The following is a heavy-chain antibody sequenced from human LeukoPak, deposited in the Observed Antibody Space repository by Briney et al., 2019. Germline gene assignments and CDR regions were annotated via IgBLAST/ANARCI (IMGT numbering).Heavy chain of an antibody. CDR1: GYTFTIYG. Sequence: EASVKVSCKASGYTFTIYGISWVRQAPGQGLEWMGWISAYNGNTNYAQKLQGRVTMTTDTSTSTAYMELRSLRSDDTAVYYCARDFGDDYGDTPYYYYYMDVWGKGTTVTVSS. V-gene: IGHV1-18*01. CDR2: ISAYNGNT. J-gene: IGHJ6*03. CDR3: ARDFGDDYGDTPYYYYYMDV. D-gene: IGHD4-17*01.